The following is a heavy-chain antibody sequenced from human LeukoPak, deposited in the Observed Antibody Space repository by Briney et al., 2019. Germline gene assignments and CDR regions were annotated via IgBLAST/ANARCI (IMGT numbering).Heavy chain of an antibody. CDR2: INPRGST. CDR1: GGSFSGYY. V-gene: IGHV4-34*01. Sequence: PSETLSPTCGVYGGSFSGYYWSWIRQPPGKGLEWIGEINPRGSTNYNPSLESRVTLSADTSKNQFSLALNSVTAADTAVYYCARRRLGYYFDYWGQGTLVTVSS. J-gene: IGHJ4*02. D-gene: IGHD5-24*01. CDR3: ARRRLGYYFDY.